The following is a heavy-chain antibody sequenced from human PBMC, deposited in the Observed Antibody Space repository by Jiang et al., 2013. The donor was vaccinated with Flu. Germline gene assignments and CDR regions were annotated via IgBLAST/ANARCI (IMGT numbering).Heavy chain of an antibody. CDR3: ARDSGRVGPTPFDS. CDR2: IYYSGST. CDR1: GGSVSSGNYH. J-gene: IGHJ4*02. V-gene: IGHV4-61*01. Sequence: GPGLVKPSETLSLTCTVSGGSVSSGNYHWSWIRQPPGKGLEWIGNIYYSGSTKYSPSLEGRVTISIDTSKNQFSLKLTSVTAADTAIYYCARDSGRVGPTPFDSWGQGILVTVSS. D-gene: IGHD1-26*01.